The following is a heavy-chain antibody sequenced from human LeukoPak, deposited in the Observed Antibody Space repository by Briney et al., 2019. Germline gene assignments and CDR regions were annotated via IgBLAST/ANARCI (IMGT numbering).Heavy chain of an antibody. CDR1: GGTVSTYA. CDR2: SIPIFGTA. Sequence: SVRLSCKASGGTVSTYAISWVRQSPGQRLEWMGGSIPIFGTANYAQKFQGRVTITTDESTSTAYMELRSLRAEDTAVYYCAGSSRGHYDSSGYQASSLGYWGQGTLVTVSS. CDR3: AGSSRGHYDSSGYQASSLGY. J-gene: IGHJ4*02. V-gene: IGHV1-69*05. D-gene: IGHD3-22*01.